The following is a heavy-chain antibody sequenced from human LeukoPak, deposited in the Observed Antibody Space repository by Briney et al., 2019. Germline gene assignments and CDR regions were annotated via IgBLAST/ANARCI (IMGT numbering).Heavy chain of an antibody. J-gene: IGHJ4*02. D-gene: IGHD3-22*01. V-gene: IGHV4-4*07. CDR3: AREVDYYDSSGYITGVFGY. CDR2: MHTSGST. CDR1: GGSISSYY. Sequence: SETLSLTCTVSGGSISSYYWSWIRQSAGKGLEWIGRMHTSGSTNYNPSLKSRGTMSVDTSKNQFSLKLSSVTAADTAVYYCAREVDYYDSSGYITGVFGYWGQGTLVTVSS.